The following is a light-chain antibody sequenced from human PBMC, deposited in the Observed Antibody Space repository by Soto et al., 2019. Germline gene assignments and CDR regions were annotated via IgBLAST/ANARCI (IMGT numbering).Light chain of an antibody. J-gene: IGLJ1*01. CDR3: SSYTSSGTLV. CDR1: NSDLGGYNY. CDR2: EVS. Sequence: LTQPASVSGSPGQAITVSCTGANSDLGGYNYVSWYQHHPGKAPKLMIYEVSNRPSGVSNRFSGSKSGNTASLAISGLQAEDEADYYCSSYTSSGTLVFGTGTKVTVL. V-gene: IGLV2-14*01.